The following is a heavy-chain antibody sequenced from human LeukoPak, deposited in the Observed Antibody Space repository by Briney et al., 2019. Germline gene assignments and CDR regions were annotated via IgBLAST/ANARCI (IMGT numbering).Heavy chain of an antibody. D-gene: IGHD5-12*01. J-gene: IGHJ4*01. CDR1: GFTFGDYA. CDR2: IRSKAYGGTT. V-gene: IGHV3-49*04. CDR3: TRVIVATKDY. Sequence: GGSLRLSCTGSGFTFGDYAMNWVRQAPGQGLEWVGFIRSKAYGGTTEYAASVKGRFTISRDDSKSIAYLQMNSLKTEDTAVYYCTRVIVATKDYWGQGTLVTVSS.